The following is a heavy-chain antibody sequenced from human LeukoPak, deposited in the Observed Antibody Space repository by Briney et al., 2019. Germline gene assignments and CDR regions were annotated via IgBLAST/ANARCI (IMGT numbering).Heavy chain of an antibody. CDR1: GGSFSGYY. J-gene: IGHJ5*02. D-gene: IGHD3-10*01. CDR3: AIISEIWFGELPGGP. Sequence: SETLSLTCAVYGGSFSGYYWSWIRQPPGKGLEWIGEINHSGSTNYNPSLKSRVTISVDTSKNQFSLKLSSVTAADTAVYYCAIISEIWFGELPGGPWGQGTLVTVSS. CDR2: INHSGST. V-gene: IGHV4-34*01.